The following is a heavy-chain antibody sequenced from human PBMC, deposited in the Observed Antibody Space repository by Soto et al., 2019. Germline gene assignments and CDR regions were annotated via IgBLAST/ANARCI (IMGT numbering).Heavy chain of an antibody. V-gene: IGHV3-9*01. CDR1: GVSSDYYG. D-gene: IGHD6-19*01. J-gene: IGHJ6*02. CDR3: AKDPSIGVAGRSSTAV. CDR2: ISWNSGSI. Sequence: GVPLALWCGACGVSSDYYGMDWVRQATGKGLEWVSGISWNSGSIGYADSVKGRFTISRDNAKNSLYLQMNRLRAEDTALYYCAKDPSIGVAGRSSTAVWGQGTTVTVSS.